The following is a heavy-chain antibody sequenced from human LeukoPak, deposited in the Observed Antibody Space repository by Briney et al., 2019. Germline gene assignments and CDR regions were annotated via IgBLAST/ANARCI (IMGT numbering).Heavy chain of an antibody. CDR3: AREGVVVPAAIGP. CDR1: GGSISSSRDY. V-gene: IGHV4-39*07. D-gene: IGHD2-2*02. J-gene: IGHJ4*02. Sequence: SETLSLTCTVSGGSISSSRDYWAWLRQPPGKGLEWIANIYYSGSTYYSPSLKSRVTISVDTSKNQFSLKLSSVTAADTAVYYCAREGVVVPAAIGPWGQGTLVTVSS. CDR2: IYYSGST.